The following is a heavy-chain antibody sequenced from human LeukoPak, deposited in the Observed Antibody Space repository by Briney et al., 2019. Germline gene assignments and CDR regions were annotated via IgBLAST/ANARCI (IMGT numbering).Heavy chain of an antibody. CDR2: IRYDGSNK. V-gene: IGHV3-30*02. Sequence: PGGSLRLSCAASGFTFSNYGMHWVRQAPGKGLEWVAFIRYDGSNKYYADSAKGRFSISRDNSKNTLYLQMNSLRAEDTAVYYCAKDLRTVTTWNFDYWGQGTLVTVSS. CDR3: AKDLRTVTTWNFDY. CDR1: GFTFSNYG. D-gene: IGHD4-17*01. J-gene: IGHJ4*02.